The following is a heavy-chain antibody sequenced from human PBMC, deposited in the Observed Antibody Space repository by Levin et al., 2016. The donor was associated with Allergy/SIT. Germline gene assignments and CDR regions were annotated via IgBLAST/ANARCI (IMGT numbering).Heavy chain of an antibody. J-gene: IGHJ5*02. V-gene: IGHV4-59*01. CDR3: ARNLAAQSLSWFDP. CDR2: IYYPGRT. D-gene: IGHD6-13*01. CDR1: GDSISSYY. Sequence: SETLSLTCTVSGDSISSYYWSWIRQPPGGGLEWIGYIYYPGRTNYRPSLRSRVTMSLDTSRNQFSLELSSVTAADTAKYYCARNLAAQSLSWFDPWGQGTLVTVSS.